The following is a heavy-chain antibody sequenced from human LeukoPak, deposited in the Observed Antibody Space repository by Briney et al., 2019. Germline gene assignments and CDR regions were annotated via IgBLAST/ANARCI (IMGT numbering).Heavy chain of an antibody. CDR2: INKDGSEK. CDR3: ARDRVNYFDLSGYAY. J-gene: IGHJ4*02. D-gene: IGHD3-22*01. Sequence: GGSLRLSCAASGFTFSNHWMSWVRQAPGKGLEWVANINKDGSEKYYVDSVKGRFTISRDNAKNSLYLQMNSLRAEDTAVYYCARDRVNYFDLSGYAYWGQGTLVTVSS. CDR1: GFTFSNHW. V-gene: IGHV3-7*01.